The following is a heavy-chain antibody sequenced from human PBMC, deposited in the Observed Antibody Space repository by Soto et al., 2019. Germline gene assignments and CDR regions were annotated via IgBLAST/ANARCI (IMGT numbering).Heavy chain of an antibody. CDR3: ARCRSTSCHLFDY. Sequence: ETLSLTGPVSGASISSYYLSWIRQPPGKGLEWIGYIYYSGSTNYNPSLKSRVTISVDTSKNQFSLKPSSVTAADTAVYYCARCRSTSCHLFDYWGQGTLVTVSS. CDR1: GASISSYY. CDR2: IYYSGST. V-gene: IGHV4-59*01. J-gene: IGHJ4*02. D-gene: IGHD2-2*01.